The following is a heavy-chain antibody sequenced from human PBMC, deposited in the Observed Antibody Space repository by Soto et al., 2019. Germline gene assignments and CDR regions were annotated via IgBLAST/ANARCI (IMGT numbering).Heavy chain of an antibody. CDR1: GFTFSDHY. CDR2: SRNKANGYTT. CDR3: TRINDDTSGYSTAYYYYAMDV. Sequence: GGSLRLSCVASGFTFSDHYMDWVRQAPGKGLEWVGRSRNKANGYTTEYAASLRGRFIISRDDSKNSLYLQMNSLKTEDTAVYYCTRINDDTSGYSTAYYYYAMDVWGQGTAVTVSS. D-gene: IGHD3-22*01. V-gene: IGHV3-72*01. J-gene: IGHJ6*02.